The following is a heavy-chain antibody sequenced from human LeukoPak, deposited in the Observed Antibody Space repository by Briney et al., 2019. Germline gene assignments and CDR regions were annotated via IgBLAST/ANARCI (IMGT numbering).Heavy chain of an antibody. CDR3: ARGRRGSGSLVDP. V-gene: IGHV1-69*04. CDR2: IIPILGIA. D-gene: IGHD3-10*01. J-gene: IGHJ5*02. CDR1: GGTFSSYA. Sequence: GASVNVSCKASGGTFSSYAISWVRQAPGQGLEGMGRIIPILGIANYAQKFQGRVTITADKSTSTAYMELSSLRSEDTAVYYCARGRRGSGSLVDPWGQGTLVTVSS.